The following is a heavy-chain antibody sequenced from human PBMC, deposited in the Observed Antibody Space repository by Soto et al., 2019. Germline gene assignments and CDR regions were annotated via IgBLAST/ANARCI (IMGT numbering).Heavy chain of an antibody. CDR2: IYYSGST. Sequence: PSETLSLTCTVSGGSISSGGYYWSWIRQHPGKGLEWIGYIYYSGSTYYNPSLKSRVTISVDTSKNQFSLKLSSVTAADTAVYYCASNYDFWSGYYGDYYYGMDVWGQGTTVTVS. V-gene: IGHV4-31*03. D-gene: IGHD3-3*01. J-gene: IGHJ6*02. CDR1: GGSISSGGYY. CDR3: ASNYDFWSGYYGDYYYGMDV.